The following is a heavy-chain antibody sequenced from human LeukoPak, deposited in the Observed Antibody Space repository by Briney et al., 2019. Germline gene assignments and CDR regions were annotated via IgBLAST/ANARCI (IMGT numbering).Heavy chain of an antibody. D-gene: IGHD3-10*01. CDR1: GGTFSSYA. V-gene: IGHV1-2*02. J-gene: IGHJ4*02. CDR3: ARTGTYYSGMYFFDY. CDR2: INPKSGVT. Sequence: GASVKVSCKASGGTFSSYAISWVRQAPGQGLEWMGWINPKSGVTNYAQKFQGRISMTRDTSISTAYMELRRLTSDDTAMYYCARTGTYYSGMYFFDYWGQGSLVTVSS.